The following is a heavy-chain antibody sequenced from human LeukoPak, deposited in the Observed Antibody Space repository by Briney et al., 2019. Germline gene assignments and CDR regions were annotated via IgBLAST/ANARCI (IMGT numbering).Heavy chain of an antibody. CDR1: GYTFTRYG. J-gene: IGHJ5*01. CDR3: ARKQYSWFDS. Sequence: DSVKVSCKASGYTFTRYGIIWVRQAPGQGLEWMGWISAYNGNTNYAQKLQGRVTMTTDTSTSTAYMELRSLRSDDMALYYCARKQYSWFDSGGQGTLVTLSS. V-gene: IGHV1-18*03. CDR2: ISAYNGNT. D-gene: IGHD4-11*01.